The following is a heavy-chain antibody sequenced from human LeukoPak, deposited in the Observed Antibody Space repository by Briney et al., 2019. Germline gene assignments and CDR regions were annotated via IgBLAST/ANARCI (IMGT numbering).Heavy chain of an antibody. CDR2: ISAYNGNT. Sequence: GASVKVSCKASGYTFTSYGISWVRQAPGQGLEWMGWISAYNGNTNYAQKLQGRVTMTTDTSTSTAYMELRSLRSDDTAVYYCARVFRRSHYEGVDPWGQGTLVTVSS. CDR3: ARVFRRSHYEGVDP. D-gene: IGHD3-22*01. J-gene: IGHJ5*02. CDR1: GYTFTSYG. V-gene: IGHV1-18*01.